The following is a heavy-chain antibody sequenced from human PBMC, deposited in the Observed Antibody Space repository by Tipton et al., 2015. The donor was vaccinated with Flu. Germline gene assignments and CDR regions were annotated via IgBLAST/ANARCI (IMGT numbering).Heavy chain of an antibody. CDR3: ARVATLDVPFDP. CDR2: IYYSGST. Sequence: TLSLTCTVSGGSISSGGYYWSWIRQHPGKGLEWIGYIYYSGSTYYNPSLKSRVTISVDTSKNQFSLKLSSVTAADTAAYYCARVATLDVPFDPWGQGTLVTVSS. V-gene: IGHV4-31*03. D-gene: IGHD2/OR15-2a*01. CDR1: GGSISSGGYY. J-gene: IGHJ5*02.